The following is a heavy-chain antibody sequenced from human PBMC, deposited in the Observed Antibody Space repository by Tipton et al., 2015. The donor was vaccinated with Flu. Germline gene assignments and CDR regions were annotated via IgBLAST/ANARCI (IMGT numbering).Heavy chain of an antibody. Sequence: SLRLSCTASGFTFGDYALSWVRQAPGKGLEWVGFIRSKAYGGTSESAASVKGRFTISRDDSTSIAYLQMNSLKTEDTAVYYCARSIPVAGIRSYYFDYWGQGTLVTVSS. CDR1: GFTFGDYA. D-gene: IGHD6-19*01. V-gene: IGHV3-49*04. CDR2: IRSKAYGGTS. CDR3: ARSIPVAGIRSYYFDY. J-gene: IGHJ4*02.